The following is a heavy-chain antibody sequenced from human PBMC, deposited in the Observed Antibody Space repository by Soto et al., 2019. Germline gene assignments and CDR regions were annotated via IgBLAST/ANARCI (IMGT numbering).Heavy chain of an antibody. CDR3: VRTSLVVAAATRQDY. Sequence: GGSLRLSCAASGFTFSSYWMHWVRQAPGKGLVWVSRINSDGSSTSYADSVKGRFTISRDNAKDTLYLQMNSLRAEDTAVYYCVRTSLVVAAATRQDYWGQGTLVTVSS. J-gene: IGHJ4*02. CDR1: GFTFSSYW. D-gene: IGHD2-15*01. CDR2: INSDGSST. V-gene: IGHV3-74*01.